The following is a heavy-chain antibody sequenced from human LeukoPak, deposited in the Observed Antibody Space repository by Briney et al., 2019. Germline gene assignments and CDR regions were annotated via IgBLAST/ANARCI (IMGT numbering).Heavy chain of an antibody. CDR1: GGSISSYY. CDR2: IYYSGST. J-gene: IGHJ4*02. V-gene: IGHV4-59*01. Sequence: SETLSLTCTVSGGSISSYYWSWVRQPPGKGLEWIGYIYYSGSTNYNPSLKSRVTISVDTSKNQFSLKLRSVPAADTAVYYCARGSGYSSSYYDYWGQGTLVTVSS. D-gene: IGHD6-13*01. CDR3: ARGSGYSSSYYDY.